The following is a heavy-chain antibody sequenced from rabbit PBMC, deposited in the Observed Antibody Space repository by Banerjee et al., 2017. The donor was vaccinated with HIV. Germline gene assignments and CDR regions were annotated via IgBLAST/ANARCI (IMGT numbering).Heavy chain of an antibody. J-gene: IGHJ4*01. CDR2: IYAGSSGST. CDR1: GFSFSNSYW. V-gene: IGHV1S45*01. Sequence: QEQLVESGGGLVQPEGSLTLTCTASGFSFSNSYWMYWVRQAPGKGPEWIACIYAGSSGSTYYASWAKGRFTISKTSSTTVTLQMNSLTAADTATYFCARSSGDVSLNLWGQGTLVTVS. D-gene: IGHD2-1*01. CDR3: ARSSGDVSLNL.